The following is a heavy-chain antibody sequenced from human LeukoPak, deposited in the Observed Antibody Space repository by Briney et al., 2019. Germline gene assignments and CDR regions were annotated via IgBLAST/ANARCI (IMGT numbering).Heavy chain of an antibody. J-gene: IGHJ3*01. D-gene: IGHD1-26*01. Sequence: GASLRLSCGASGFTFSRHGMHWVRQAAGKGLEWVAVICYDGSKTYYADSVKGRFTISRDNSKNTLYLQMNSLSAEDTAVYYCVRLSTFKVGSTAYDAFDLWGQGTMVTVSS. CDR3: VRLSTFKVGSTAYDAFDL. CDR2: ICYDGSKT. V-gene: IGHV3-33*01. CDR1: GFTFSRHG.